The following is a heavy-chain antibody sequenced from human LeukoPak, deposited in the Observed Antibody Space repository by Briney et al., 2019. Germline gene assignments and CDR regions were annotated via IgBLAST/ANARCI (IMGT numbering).Heavy chain of an antibody. Sequence: PGGSLRLSCAASGFTFDDYGMSWVRQAPGKGLEWVSGINWNGGSTGYADSVKGRFTISRDNAKNSLYLQMNSLRAEDTALYYCAREYYYDSSVGAFDYRGQGTLVTVSS. V-gene: IGHV3-20*04. CDR1: GFTFDDYG. CDR3: AREYYYDSSVGAFDY. J-gene: IGHJ4*02. D-gene: IGHD3-22*01. CDR2: INWNGGST.